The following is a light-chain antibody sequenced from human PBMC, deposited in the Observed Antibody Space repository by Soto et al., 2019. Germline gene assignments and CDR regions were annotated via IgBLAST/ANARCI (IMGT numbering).Light chain of an antibody. CDR3: QQYNNWTRT. Sequence: EIVITQSPATLSVSPGERATLTCRASQSVSSNLAWYEQKPGQAPRLLIYGAYTRETGLPARFSGSGSETEFTLTISSLQSEDFAVYYCQQYNNWTRTFGQGTRLEIK. CDR2: GAY. CDR1: QSVSSN. V-gene: IGKV3-15*01. J-gene: IGKJ5*01.